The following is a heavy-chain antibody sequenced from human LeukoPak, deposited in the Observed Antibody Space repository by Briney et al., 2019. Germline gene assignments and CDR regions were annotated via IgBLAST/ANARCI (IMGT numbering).Heavy chain of an antibody. J-gene: IGHJ4*02. CDR2: INPNSGGT. D-gene: IGHD1-14*01. V-gene: IGHV1-2*02. CDR3: ARLVRTRTYYFDY. Sequence: ASVKVSCKASGYTFTGYYMHWVRQAPGQGLEWMGWINPNSGGTNYAQKFQGRVTMTRGTSISTAYMELSRLRSDDTAVYYCARLVRTRTYYFDYWGQGTLVTVSS. CDR1: GYTFTGYY.